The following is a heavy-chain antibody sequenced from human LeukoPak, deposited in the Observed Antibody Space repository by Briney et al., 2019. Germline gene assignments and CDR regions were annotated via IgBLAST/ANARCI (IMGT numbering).Heavy chain of an antibody. CDR2: ISNSGGST. V-gene: IGHV3-23*01. CDR1: GFTFSSYA. J-gene: IGHJ4*02. Sequence: GGSLRLSCAASGFTFSSYAMSWVRQAPGKGLEWVSVISNSGGSTYYADSVKGRFTISRDNSKNTLYLQMNSLRAEDTALYYCAKGSSGYFFDLWGQGTLVTVSS. CDR3: AKGSSGYFFDL. D-gene: IGHD3-22*01.